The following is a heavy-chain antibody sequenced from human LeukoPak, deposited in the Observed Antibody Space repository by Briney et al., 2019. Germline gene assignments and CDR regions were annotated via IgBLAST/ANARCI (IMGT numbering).Heavy chain of an antibody. CDR2: ISYDGSNK. D-gene: IGHD2-15*01. CDR1: GFTFSSYA. CDR3: ARRAATSYYYYGMDV. Sequence: GGSLRLSCAASGFTFSSYAMQWVRQAPGKGLEWVAVISYDGSNKYYADSVKGRFTISRDNSKNTLYLQMNSLRAEDTAVYYCARRAATSYYYYGMDVWGQGTTVTVSS. V-gene: IGHV3-30-3*01. J-gene: IGHJ6*02.